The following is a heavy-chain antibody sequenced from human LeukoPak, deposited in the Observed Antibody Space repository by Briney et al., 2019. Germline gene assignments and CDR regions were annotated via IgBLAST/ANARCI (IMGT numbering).Heavy chain of an antibody. J-gene: IGHJ4*02. CDR1: GFTFSSYW. CDR3: ARPGSAPYFF. Sequence: GGSLRLSCVASGFTFSSYWMHWVRHAPGKGLVWVSHINSDGSSTNYADSVKGRFTISRDNAKKTLYLQMNSLRDEDTAVYYCARPGSAPYFFWGQGTLVTVSS. V-gene: IGHV3-74*01. CDR2: INSDGSST. D-gene: IGHD1-14*01.